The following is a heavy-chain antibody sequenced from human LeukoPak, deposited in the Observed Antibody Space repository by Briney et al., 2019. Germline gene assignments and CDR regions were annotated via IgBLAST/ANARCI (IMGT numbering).Heavy chain of an antibody. J-gene: IGHJ3*02. CDR2: ISSSSNAI. CDR3: ARGRDHAFDI. CDR1: GLAFTTSA. V-gene: IGHV3-48*01. Sequence: GGSLRLSRAASGLAFTTSAMNWVRQTPGKGLEWLSFISSSSNAIYYGDSVRGRFTISRDNAKNSLYLQMNSLRAEDTAIYFCARGRDHAFDIWGQGTRVTVSS.